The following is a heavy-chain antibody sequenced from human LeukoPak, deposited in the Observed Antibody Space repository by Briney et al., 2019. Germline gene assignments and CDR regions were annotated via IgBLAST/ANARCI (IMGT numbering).Heavy chain of an antibody. V-gene: IGHV4-4*07. Sequence: PSETLSLTCTVSGGSVSSYYWSWIRQPAGKGLEWIGRLYVSSDTTYNPSLKSRVTISADTSKNQFSLKLSSVTAADTAVYYCARDWYSSSLDNWFDPWGQGILVTVSS. CDR2: LYVSSDT. D-gene: IGHD6-13*01. CDR3: ARDWYSSSLDNWFDP. CDR1: GGSVSSYY. J-gene: IGHJ5*02.